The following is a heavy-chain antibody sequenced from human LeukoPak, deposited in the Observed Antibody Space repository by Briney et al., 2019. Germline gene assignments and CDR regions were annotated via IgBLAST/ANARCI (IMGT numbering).Heavy chain of an antibody. CDR1: GYSISSGYY. V-gene: IGHV4-38-2*02. Sequence: SETLSLTCTVSGYSISSGYYWGWIRQPPGKGLEWIGSIYHSGSTYHNPSLKSRVTISVDTSKNQFSLKLSSVTAADTAVYYCARDQTDYDSSGYYIDYWGQGTLVTVSS. D-gene: IGHD3-22*01. CDR2: IYHSGST. J-gene: IGHJ4*02. CDR3: ARDQTDYDSSGYYIDY.